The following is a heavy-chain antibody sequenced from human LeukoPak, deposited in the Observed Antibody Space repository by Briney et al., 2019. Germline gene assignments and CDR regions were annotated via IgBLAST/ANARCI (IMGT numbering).Heavy chain of an antibody. CDR2: INHSGST. CDR1: GGSFSGYY. D-gene: IGHD3-9*01. J-gene: IGHJ4*02. CDR3: AGHLRYLDY. Sequence: PSETLSLTCAVYGGSFSGYYWNWIRQPPGKGLEWIGEINHSGSTNYNPSLKSRVTISVDTSKNQFSLKLSSVTAADTAVYYCAGHLRYLDYWGQGTLVTVSS. V-gene: IGHV4-34*01.